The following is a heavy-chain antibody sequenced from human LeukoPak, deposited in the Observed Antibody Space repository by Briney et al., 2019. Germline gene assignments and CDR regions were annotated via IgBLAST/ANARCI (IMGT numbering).Heavy chain of an antibody. J-gene: IGHJ3*01. V-gene: IGHV4-39*01. D-gene: IGHD1-26*01. Sequence: SETLSLTCTVSGGSISSSSYYWGWIRQPPGKGLEWTGSIYYSGSTYYNPSLKSRVTISVDTSKNQFSLKLSSVTAADTAVYYCARREVGGWWELLNWGQGTMVTVSS. CDR2: IYYSGST. CDR3: ARREVGGWWELLN. CDR1: GGSISSSSYY.